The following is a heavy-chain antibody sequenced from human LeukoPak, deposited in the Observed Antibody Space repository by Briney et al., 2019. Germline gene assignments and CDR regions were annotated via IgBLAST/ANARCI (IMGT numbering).Heavy chain of an antibody. D-gene: IGHD3-22*01. CDR3: AKGDYYDSSGYLDY. CDR1: GFTFSSYA. CDR2: ISGSGGST. J-gene: IGHJ4*02. Sequence: GGSLRLSCAASGFTFSSYAMSWVRQAPGKGLEGGSAISGSGGSTYYADSVKGRFTISRDNSKNTLYLQMNSLRAEDTAVYYCAKGDYYDSSGYLDYWGQGTLVTVSS. V-gene: IGHV3-23*01.